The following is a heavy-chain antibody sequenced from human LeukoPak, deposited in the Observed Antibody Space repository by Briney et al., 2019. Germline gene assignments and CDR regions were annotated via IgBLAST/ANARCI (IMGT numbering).Heavy chain of an antibody. Sequence: ASVKVSCKASGYSFTAYYMHWVRQAPGQGLEWMGWINPNNGATKYAQKFQGRVTMTRDTSIRTGYMELNRLRSDDRAVYYCARDRGGGTNDYWGQGTLVTVSS. D-gene: IGHD1-26*01. CDR1: GYSFTAYY. CDR3: ARDRGGGTNDY. V-gene: IGHV1-2*02. CDR2: INPNNGAT. J-gene: IGHJ4*02.